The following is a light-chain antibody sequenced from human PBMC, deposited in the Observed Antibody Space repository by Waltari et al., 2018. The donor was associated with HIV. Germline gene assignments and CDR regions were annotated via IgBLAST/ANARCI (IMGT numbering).Light chain of an antibody. Sequence: QSALTQPPSASGSPGQSVTISCTGTNSYVGGYNYVSWYQQRPCKAPKLMIFEVIKRPSGVPDRFSGSKSGNTASLTVSGLQADDEADYYCGSFVGSNSHYVFGTGTKVTVL. CDR2: EVI. J-gene: IGLJ1*01. V-gene: IGLV2-8*01. CDR1: NSYVGGYNY. CDR3: GSFVGSNSHYV.